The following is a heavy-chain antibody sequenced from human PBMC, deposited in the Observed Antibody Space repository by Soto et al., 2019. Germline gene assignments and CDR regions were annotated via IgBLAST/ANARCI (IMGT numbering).Heavy chain of an antibody. J-gene: IGHJ4*02. CDR1: GYSFTSYW. Sequence: PGESLKISCKGSGYSFTSYWIGWVRQMPGKGLEWMGIIYPGDSDTRYSPSFQGQVTISADKSISTAYLQWSSLKASDTAMYYCARLPYYDFWSGYSVRYFDYWGQGTMVTVYS. V-gene: IGHV5-51*01. CDR2: IYPGDSDT. D-gene: IGHD3-3*01. CDR3: ARLPYYDFWSGYSVRYFDY.